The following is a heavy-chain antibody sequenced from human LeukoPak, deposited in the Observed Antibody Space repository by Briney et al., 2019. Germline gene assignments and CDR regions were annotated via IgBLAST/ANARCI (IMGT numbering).Heavy chain of an antibody. CDR3: AREGYYDILTGYRTGGMDV. Sequence: GGSLRLSCAASGFTVSSNYMSWVRQAPGKGLGWVSVIYSGGSTYYADSVKGRFTISRHNSKNTLYLQMNSLRAEDTAVYYCAREGYYDILTGYRTGGMDVWGQGTTVTVSS. CDR2: IYSGGST. D-gene: IGHD3-9*01. J-gene: IGHJ6*02. CDR1: GFTVSSNY. V-gene: IGHV3-53*04.